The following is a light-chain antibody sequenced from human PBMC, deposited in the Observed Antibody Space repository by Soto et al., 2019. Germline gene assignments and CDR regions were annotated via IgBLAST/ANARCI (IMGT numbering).Light chain of an antibody. V-gene: IGKV1-27*01. Sequence: DIQMTQSPSSLSVSVGDRVTVTCRASQGITNALAWYQQKPGRVPKLLLYRASTLQSGVSSRSSGSGSGTDFTLTISSLQPDDVATYSCQQYPCVPLTFGGGTKVEIK. CDR3: QQYPCVPLT. CDR2: RAS. CDR1: QGITNA. J-gene: IGKJ4*01.